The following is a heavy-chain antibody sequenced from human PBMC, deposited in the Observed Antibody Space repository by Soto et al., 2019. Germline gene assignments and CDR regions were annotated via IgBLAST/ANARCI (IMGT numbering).Heavy chain of an antibody. D-gene: IGHD2-15*01. CDR3: AKDLTDIVVVVAGTGERDYYYYGMDV. Sequence: GGSPRLSFAAPGFTFDDYSMHWVRQAPGKGLEWVSGISWNSGSIGYADSVKGRFTISRDNAKNSLYLQMNSLRAEDTALYYCAKDLTDIVVVVAGTGERDYYYYGMDVWGQGTTVTVSS. CDR1: GFTFDDYS. V-gene: IGHV3-9*01. CDR2: ISWNSGSI. J-gene: IGHJ6*02.